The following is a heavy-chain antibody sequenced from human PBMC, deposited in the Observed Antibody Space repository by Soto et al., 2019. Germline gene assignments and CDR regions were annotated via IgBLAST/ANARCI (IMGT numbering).Heavy chain of an antibody. CDR3: ARHGGAHYLSSGYHYALDY. CDR1: GYSFPYHW. CDR2: IDLTDSYT. Sequence: GGSRKTSCKSPGYSFPYHWIPRVHQVPGKAVGWMGRIDLTDSYTSHRPSFQGHISFSADRSIHTTYLHWSSLRASDTDMYYCARHGGAHYLSSGYHYALDYWGQGTPVTVSS. J-gene: IGHJ4*02. V-gene: IGHV5-10-1*01. D-gene: IGHD3-22*01.